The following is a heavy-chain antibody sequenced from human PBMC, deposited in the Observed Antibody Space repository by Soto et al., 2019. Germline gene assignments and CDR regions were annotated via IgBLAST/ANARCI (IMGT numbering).Heavy chain of an antibody. CDR3: ARGVYYYGSVTYYYYYYGMDV. CDR1: GGSFSCYY. J-gene: IGHJ6*02. V-gene: IGHV4-34*01. D-gene: IGHD3-10*01. CDR2: INHSGST. Sequence: TSETLSLTCAVYGGSFSCYYWSWIRQPPGKGLEWIGEINHSGSTNYNPSLKSRVTISVDTSKNQFSLKLSSVTAADTAVYYCARGVYYYGSVTYYYYYYGMDVWGQGTTVTVSS.